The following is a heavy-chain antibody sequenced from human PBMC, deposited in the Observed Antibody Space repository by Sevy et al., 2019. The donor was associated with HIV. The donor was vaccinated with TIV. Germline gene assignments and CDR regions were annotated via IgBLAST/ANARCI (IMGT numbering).Heavy chain of an antibody. CDR3: AAKFDTTGYYCGFDI. Sequence: ASVKVSCKASGGTLKNFAVNWVRLAPGQGLEWMGRVIPVSGASNYIPKYRGRITLTADESTGTAYMELRRLRSDDTAVYYCAAKFDTTGYYCGFDIWGQGTRVTVSS. V-gene: IGHV1-69*13. D-gene: IGHD3-22*01. CDR1: GGTLKNFA. J-gene: IGHJ3*02. CDR2: VIPVSGAS.